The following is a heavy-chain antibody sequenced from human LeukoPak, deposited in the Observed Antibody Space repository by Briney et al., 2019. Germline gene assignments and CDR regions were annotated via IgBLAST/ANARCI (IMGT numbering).Heavy chain of an antibody. V-gene: IGHV4-59*01. Sequence: PSETLSLTCTVSGGSISSYYGSWIRQPPGKGLEWIGYIYYSGSTNYNPSLKSRVTISVDTSKNQFSLKLSSVTAADTAVYYCARVRDYYDSSGYYSKPSYYFDYWGQGTLVTVSS. CDR1: GGSISSYY. CDR2: IYYSGST. CDR3: ARVRDYYDSSGYYSKPSYYFDY. J-gene: IGHJ4*02. D-gene: IGHD3-22*01.